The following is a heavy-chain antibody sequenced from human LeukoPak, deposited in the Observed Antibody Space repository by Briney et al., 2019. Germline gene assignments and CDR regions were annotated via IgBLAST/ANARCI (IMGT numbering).Heavy chain of an antibody. Sequence: GGSLRLSCVASGFTFSSYAMTWVRQAPGKGLEWVSGIGGSSGKTFYADSVKGRFTISRDNSKNTLYLQMNTLRAEDTAVYFCAKQSYQYVSGSPSWFDPWGQGTLVTVSS. V-gene: IGHV3-23*01. CDR1: GFTFSSYA. CDR3: AKQSYQYVSGSPSWFDP. CDR2: IGGSSGKT. D-gene: IGHD3-10*01. J-gene: IGHJ5*02.